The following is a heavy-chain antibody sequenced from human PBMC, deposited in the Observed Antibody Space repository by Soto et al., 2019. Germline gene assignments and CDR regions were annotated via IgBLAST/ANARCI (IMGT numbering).Heavy chain of an antibody. J-gene: IGHJ4*02. CDR3: ARAASRWYPYVFDS. CDR2: IIPYYNTL. V-gene: IGHV1-69*01. D-gene: IGHD6-13*01. CDR1: EGTFNSYA. Sequence: QAQVVQSGAEVRKPGSSVKLSCKASEGTFNSYAIAWVRQAPGQGLEWMGGIIPYYNTLNYAQKFQDRVPITADDSTNAVYMELSSLRSDDTAVYFCARAASRWYPYVFDSGAQGTLVTVSS.